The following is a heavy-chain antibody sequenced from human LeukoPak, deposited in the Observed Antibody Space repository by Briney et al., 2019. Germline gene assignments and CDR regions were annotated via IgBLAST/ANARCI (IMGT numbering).Heavy chain of an antibody. CDR1: GGSFSGYY. Sequence: PSETLSLTCAVYGGSFSGYYWSWIRQPPGKGLEWIGEINHSGSTNYNPSLKSRVTISVDTSKNQFSLKLSSVTAADTAVYYCARFYYDSRAFDYWGQGTLVTVSS. CDR2: INHSGST. CDR3: ARFYYDSRAFDY. D-gene: IGHD3-22*01. V-gene: IGHV4-34*01. J-gene: IGHJ4*02.